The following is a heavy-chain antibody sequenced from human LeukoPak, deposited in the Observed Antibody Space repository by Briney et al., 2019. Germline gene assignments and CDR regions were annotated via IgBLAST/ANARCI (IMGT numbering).Heavy chain of an antibody. J-gene: IGHJ4*02. V-gene: IGHV3-23*01. CDR1: GFTFSSYA. CDR2: ISAGGGNT. Sequence: PGGSLRLSCAASGFTFSSYAMSWVRQPPGKGLDWVSGISAGGGNTYYADSVRGRFTISRDDSKNTLYLQMNSLRAEGTVIYYCAKACTAGMATMPGFDHWGQGNLVTVSS. CDR3: AKACTAGMATMPGFDH. D-gene: IGHD5-24*01.